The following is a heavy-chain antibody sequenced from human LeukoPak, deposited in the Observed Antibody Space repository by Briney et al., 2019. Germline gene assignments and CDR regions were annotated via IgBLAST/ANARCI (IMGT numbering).Heavy chain of an antibody. Sequence: GGSLRLSCAASGFTFSSYAMHWVRQAPGKGLEWVAVISYDGSNKYYADSVKGRFTISRDNSKNTLYLQMNSLRAEVTAVYYCARDGYCSSTSCYFDYWGQGTLVTVSS. CDR1: GFTFSSYA. CDR2: ISYDGSNK. D-gene: IGHD2-2*03. J-gene: IGHJ4*02. CDR3: ARDGYCSSTSCYFDY. V-gene: IGHV3-30-3*01.